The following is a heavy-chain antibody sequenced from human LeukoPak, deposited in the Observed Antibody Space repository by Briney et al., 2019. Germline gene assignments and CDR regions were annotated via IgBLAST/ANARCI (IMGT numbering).Heavy chain of an antibody. Sequence: PGGSLRLSYAASGFTFSSYAMGWVRQAPGKGLEWVTTISGSGENTYYADSVKGRFTISRDNSKNTLYLQMNSLRAEDTAIYYCAKGRSTSWVRSPIDVWGQGTTVTVSS. D-gene: IGHD3-16*01. CDR3: AKGRSTSWVRSPIDV. CDR2: ISGSGENT. J-gene: IGHJ6*02. CDR1: GFTFSSYA. V-gene: IGHV3-23*01.